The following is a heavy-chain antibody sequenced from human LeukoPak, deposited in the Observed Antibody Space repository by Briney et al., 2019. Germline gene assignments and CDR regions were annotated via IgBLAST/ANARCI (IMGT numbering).Heavy chain of an antibody. CDR3: ARGYCSSTSCFDFDY. V-gene: IGHV1-69*04. Sequence: GASVKVSCKASGGTFSSYAISWVRQAPGQGLEWMGRIIPILGIANYAQKFQGRVTITADKSTSTAYMELSSLRSEDTAAYYCARGYCSSTSCFDFDYWGQGTLVTVSS. D-gene: IGHD2-2*01. CDR1: GGTFSSYA. CDR2: IIPILGIA. J-gene: IGHJ4*02.